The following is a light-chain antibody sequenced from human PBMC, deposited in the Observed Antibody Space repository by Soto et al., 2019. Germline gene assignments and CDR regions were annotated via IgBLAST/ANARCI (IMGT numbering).Light chain of an antibody. J-gene: IGKJ1*01. CDR2: GAS. CDR3: QQYGSSRWT. CDR1: QSVSSSY. Sequence: EIVLTQSPGNLSLSPGERSTLSCRASQSVSSSYLAWYQQKPGQAPRLLIYGASSRATGIAARFSGSGSGTDFTLTIRRLEPEDLAVYYCQQYGSSRWTFGQWTKVDIK. V-gene: IGKV3-20*01.